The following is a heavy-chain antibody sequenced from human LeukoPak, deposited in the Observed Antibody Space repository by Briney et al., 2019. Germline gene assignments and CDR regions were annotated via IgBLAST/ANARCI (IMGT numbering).Heavy chain of an antibody. V-gene: IGHV3-21*04. J-gene: IGHJ4*02. D-gene: IGHD1-26*01. CDR3: ANSPPMTGSYSY. CDR1: GFTFTSYT. CDR2: ISSGGDYI. Sequence: GGSLRLSCAASGFTFTSYTMNWVRQAPGKGLEWVSSISSGGDYISYADSVKGRFTISRDNAKNSLLLQMNGLRVEDTAVYYCANSPPMTGSYSYWGQGTLVTVSS.